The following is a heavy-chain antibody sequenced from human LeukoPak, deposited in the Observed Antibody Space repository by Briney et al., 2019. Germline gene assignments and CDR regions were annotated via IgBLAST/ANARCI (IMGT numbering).Heavy chain of an antibody. CDR2: LSGSGITT. CDR1: GFTFSNSA. J-gene: IGHJ3*02. D-gene: IGHD2-2*01. Sequence: GGSLRLSCAASGFTFSNSAMSWVRQAPGKGLEWVSTLSGSGITTYYADSVKGRFTISRDNSKNTLYLQMNSLRAEDTAVYYCATPIVVVPAAAGDDAFDIWGQGTMVTVSS. V-gene: IGHV3-23*01. CDR3: ATPIVVVPAAAGDDAFDI.